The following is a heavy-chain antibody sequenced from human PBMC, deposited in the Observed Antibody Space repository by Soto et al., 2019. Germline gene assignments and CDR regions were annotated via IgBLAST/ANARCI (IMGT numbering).Heavy chain of an antibody. Sequence: PGGSLRFSCAASGFTFSSYTMTWVRQAPGKGLEWVSAISGSGGSTYYADSVKGRFTISRDSSKSTLYLQMDSLRAEDTAVYFCAKAVVAAVIRFAYFDDWGQGTLVTVSS. CDR1: GFTFSSYT. CDR2: ISGSGGST. D-gene: IGHD2-2*02. CDR3: AKAVVAAVIRFAYFDD. V-gene: IGHV3-23*01. J-gene: IGHJ4*02.